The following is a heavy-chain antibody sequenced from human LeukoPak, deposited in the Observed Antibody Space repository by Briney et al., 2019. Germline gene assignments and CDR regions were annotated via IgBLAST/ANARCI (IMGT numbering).Heavy chain of an antibody. CDR2: IKQDGSEK. D-gene: IGHD6-13*01. V-gene: IGHV3-7*01. CDR1: GFTFSSYW. Sequence: AGGSLRLSCAASGFTFSSYWMSWVRQAPGKGLEWVANIKQDGSEKYYVDSVKGRFTISRDNAKNSLYLQMNSLRAEDTAVYYCARDHDEYSSSLVGGYYMDVWGKGTTVTVSS. CDR3: ARDHDEYSSSLVGGYYMDV. J-gene: IGHJ6*03.